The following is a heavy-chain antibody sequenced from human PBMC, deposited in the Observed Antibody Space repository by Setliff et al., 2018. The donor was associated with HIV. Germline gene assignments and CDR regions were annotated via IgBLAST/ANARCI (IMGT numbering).Heavy chain of an antibody. V-gene: IGHV4-31*03. CDR1: GDSISSGAYY. D-gene: IGHD2-15*01. CDR3: TRDTGGGGFPMDV. CDR2: IFSSGIT. Sequence: SETLSLTCSVSGDSISSGAYYWSWIRQHPVKGLEWIGYIFSSGITYYSPSLHSRVTISLDTSKNQFSLNLTSITAADTAVYYCTRDTGGGGFPMDVWGKGTTVTVLL. J-gene: IGHJ6*03.